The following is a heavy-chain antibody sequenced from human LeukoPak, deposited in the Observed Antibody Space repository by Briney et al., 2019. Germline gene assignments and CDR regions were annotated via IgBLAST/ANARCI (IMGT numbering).Heavy chain of an antibody. CDR3: PKEEFCYYDGRWGRDV. D-gene: IGHD3-22*01. CDR2: IKSKTDGGTT. J-gene: IGHJ6*02. V-gene: IGHV3-15*01. Sequence: GGSLRLSCAASGFTFSNAWMSWVRQAPGKGLEWVGRIKSKTDGGTTDYAAPVKGRFTISRDDSKNTLYLQMNSLKTEDTAVYYCPKEEFCYYDGRWGRDVWAQGTTVTVSS. CDR1: GFTFSNAW.